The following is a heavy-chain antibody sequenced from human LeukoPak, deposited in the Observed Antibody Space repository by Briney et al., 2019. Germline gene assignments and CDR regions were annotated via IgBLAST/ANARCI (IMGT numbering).Heavy chain of an antibody. CDR1: GFTFTDYY. CDR3: SKDGGTGYYVFEF. CDR2: ISVSGTTM. V-gene: IGHV3-11*01. D-gene: IGHD3-22*01. Sequence: GGSLRLSCATSGFTFTDYYMSWIRQAPGKGLEWVSYISVSGTTMYYADSVKGRFTLSRDNAKNSLYLQVNSLRAEDTAVYYCSKDGGTGYYVFEFWGQGTLVTVSS. J-gene: IGHJ4*02.